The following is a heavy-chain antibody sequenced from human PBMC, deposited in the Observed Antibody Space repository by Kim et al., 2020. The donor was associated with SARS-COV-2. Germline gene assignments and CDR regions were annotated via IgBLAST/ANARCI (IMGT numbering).Heavy chain of an antibody. CDR3: ARKRDGSGSYDY. J-gene: IGHJ4*02. D-gene: IGHD3-10*01. Sequence: SYGPSFQGQVTISADKSISPAYLQWSSLKASDTAMYYCARKRDGSGSYDYWGQGTLVTVSS. V-gene: IGHV5-51*01.